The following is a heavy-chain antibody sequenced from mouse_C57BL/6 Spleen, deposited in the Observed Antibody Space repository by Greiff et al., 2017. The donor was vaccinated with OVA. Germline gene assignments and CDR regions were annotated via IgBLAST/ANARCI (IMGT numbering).Heavy chain of an antibody. CDR1: GFSFNTYA. Sequence: EVNLVESGGGLVQPKGSLKLSCAASGFSFNTYAMNWVRQAPGKGLEWVARIRSKSNNYATYYADSVKDRFTISRDDSESMLYLQMNNLKTEDTAMYYCVRHYPTGTGAMDYWGQGTSVTVSS. J-gene: IGHJ4*01. D-gene: IGHD4-1*02. CDR3: VRHYPTGTGAMDY. CDR2: IRSKSNNYAT. V-gene: IGHV10-1*01.